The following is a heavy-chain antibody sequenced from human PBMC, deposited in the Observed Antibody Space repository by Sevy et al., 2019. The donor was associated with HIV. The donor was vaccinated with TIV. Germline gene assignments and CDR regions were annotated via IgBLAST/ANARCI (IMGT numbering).Heavy chain of an antibody. CDR3: TRDRGDTVDSIPQY. J-gene: IGHJ4*02. CDR2: ISGSGTTM. Sequence: GGSLRLSCEASGFTFSDYYMSWIRQAPGKGLEWVSYISGSGTTMYSVDSVRGRFTISRDNAKKSLYLQMNSLRAEDAAVYYCTRDRGDTVDSIPQYWGQGTLVTVSS. D-gene: IGHD2-2*02. CDR1: GFTFSDYY. V-gene: IGHV3-11*01.